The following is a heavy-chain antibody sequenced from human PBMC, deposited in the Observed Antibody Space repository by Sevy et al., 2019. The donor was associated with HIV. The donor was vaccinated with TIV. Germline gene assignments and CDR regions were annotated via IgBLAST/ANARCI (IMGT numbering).Heavy chain of an antibody. CDR3: AGENYYDSEGYRFDY. CDR2: ISSSSSYI. CDR1: GFIFSNYN. D-gene: IGHD3-22*01. V-gene: IGHV3-21*01. J-gene: IGHJ4*02. Sequence: GGSRRLSCAASGFIFSNYNMNWVRQAPGKGLEWVSSISSSSSYIYYADSVKGRFTISRDNAKNSLYLQMNSLRAEDTAVYYCAGENYYDSEGYRFDYWGQGTLVTVSS.